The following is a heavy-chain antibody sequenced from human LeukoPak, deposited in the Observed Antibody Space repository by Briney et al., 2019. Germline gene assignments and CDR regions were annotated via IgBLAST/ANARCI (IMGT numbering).Heavy chain of an antibody. CDR2: IIPTLDMT. J-gene: IGHJ3*02. D-gene: IGHD3-22*01. Sequence: ASVKVSCKASGGTFSSYTINWVRQAPGQGLEWMGRIIPTLDMTNYAQKFQGRVTITADKSTSTAYMELSSLRSGDTAVYFCASPRQNYYDSAGSFDIWGQGTMVTVSS. CDR3: ASPRQNYYDSAGSFDI. CDR1: GGTFSSYT. V-gene: IGHV1-69*02.